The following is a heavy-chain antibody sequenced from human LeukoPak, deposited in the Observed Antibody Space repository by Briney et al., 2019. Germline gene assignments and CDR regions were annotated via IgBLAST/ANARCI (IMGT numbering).Heavy chain of an antibody. CDR3: ARDAGTGWYFDL. D-gene: IGHD3/OR15-3a*01. CDR2: MNYSGFT. V-gene: IGHV4-59*01. J-gene: IGHJ2*01. Sequence: PPETLSLTCTVSGGSITSYHWTWIRQPPGKGLEWIGYMNYSGFTSYMPSLKSRVTIPVDTSKNQLSLKLNSVTAADTAVYFCARDAGTGWYFDLWGRGTLVTVSS. CDR1: GGSITSYH.